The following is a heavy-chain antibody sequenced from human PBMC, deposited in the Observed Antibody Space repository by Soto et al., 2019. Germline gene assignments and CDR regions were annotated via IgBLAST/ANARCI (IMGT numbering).Heavy chain of an antibody. D-gene: IGHD2-15*01. CDR3: ARPKVAATTLPLDY. J-gene: IGHJ4*02. V-gene: IGHV3-33*01. CDR1: GFTFSSYG. CDR2: IWYDGSKR. Sequence: QVQLVESGGGVVQPGRFLRLSCEASGFTFSSYGMHWVRQTPGKGLEWVAVIWYDGSKRYYADSVKGRFTISRDDSKNTLYLQMESLRAEDTAVYYCARPKVAATTLPLDYWGQGTLVTVSS.